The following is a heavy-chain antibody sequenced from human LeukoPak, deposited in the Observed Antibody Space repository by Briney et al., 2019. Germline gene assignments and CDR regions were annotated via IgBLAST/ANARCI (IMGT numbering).Heavy chain of an antibody. J-gene: IGHJ5*02. CDR1: GGSISSYY. CDR3: ARAPMGYYENRPNRFDP. D-gene: IGHD3-22*01. CDR2: ISHSGGT. V-gene: IGHV4-59*01. Sequence: SETLSLACTVSGGSISSYYWSWIRQPPGEGLEWIAYISHSGGTNYNPSLKSRVTISVDTSKNQFSLKLNSVTAADTAVYYCARAPMGYYENRPNRFDPWGQGTLVTVSS.